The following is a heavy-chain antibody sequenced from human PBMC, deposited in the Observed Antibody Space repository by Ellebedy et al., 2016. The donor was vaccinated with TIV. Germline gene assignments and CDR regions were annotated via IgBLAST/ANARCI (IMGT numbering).Heavy chain of an antibody. D-gene: IGHD6-13*01. CDR1: GFTFGDYA. Sequence: PGGSLRLSCTASGFTFGDYAMSWFRQAPGKGLEWVGFIRSKAYGGTTEYAASVKGRFTISRDDSKSIAYLQMNSLKTEDTAVYYCTRDRLWYSSSWSDAFDIWGQGTMVTVSS. J-gene: IGHJ3*02. V-gene: IGHV3-49*03. CDR3: TRDRLWYSSSWSDAFDI. CDR2: IRSKAYGGTT.